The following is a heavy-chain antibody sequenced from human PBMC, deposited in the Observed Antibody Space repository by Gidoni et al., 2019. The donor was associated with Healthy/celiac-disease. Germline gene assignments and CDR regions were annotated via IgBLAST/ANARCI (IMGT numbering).Heavy chain of an antibody. D-gene: IGHD4-17*01. V-gene: IGHV4-4*02. CDR3: ARDKDYGDYEFDY. Sequence: QVQLPESGPGLVKPSGTLSLTCAVSGFSISSSNWWSWVHQPPGKGLEWIGEIYHSGSTNYYPYLKSRVTITLDKSKNQFSLKLSSVTAADTAVYYCARDKDYGDYEFDYWGQGTLVTVSS. CDR2: IYHSGST. CDR1: GFSISSSNW. J-gene: IGHJ4*02.